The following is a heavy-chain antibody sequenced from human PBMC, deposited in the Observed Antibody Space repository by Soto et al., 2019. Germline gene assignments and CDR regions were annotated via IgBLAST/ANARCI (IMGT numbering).Heavy chain of an antibody. J-gene: IGHJ6*02. D-gene: IGHD2-15*01. CDR3: ARDRGYCSGGSCYPIYSYYGMQV. V-gene: IGHV4-61*01. Sequence: SETLSLTCTVSGGSVSSGSYYCSWIRQPPGKGLEWIGYIYYSGSTNYNPSLKSRVTISVDTSKNQFSLKLSSVTAADTAVYYCARDRGYCSGGSCYPIYSYYGMQVLGQGTTVNVS. CDR2: IYYSGST. CDR1: GGSVSSGSYY.